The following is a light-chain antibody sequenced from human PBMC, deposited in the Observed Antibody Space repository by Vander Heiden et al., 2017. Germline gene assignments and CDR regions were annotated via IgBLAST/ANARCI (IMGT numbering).Light chain of an antibody. J-gene: IGKJ2*02. CDR1: QSVNNN. V-gene: IGKV3-15*01. CDR2: DAS. Sequence: EVVMTQSPATLSVSPGERATLSCRASQSVNNNLAWYQHKPGQAPRLLIYDASTRATGIPARFSGSGSGTEFTLTITSLQSEEFALYYCRQYSELCTFGQGTKLEIK. CDR3: RQYSELCT.